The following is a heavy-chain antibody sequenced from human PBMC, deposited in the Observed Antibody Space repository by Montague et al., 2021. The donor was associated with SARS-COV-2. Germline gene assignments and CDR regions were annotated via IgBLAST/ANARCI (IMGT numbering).Heavy chain of an antibody. V-gene: IGHV3-11*05. CDR2: ISSNSRYT. CDR1: GFTSSDKY. CDR3: ARGGLQGTFDY. Sequence: SLRLSCAASGFTSSDKYMNWVRQAPGKGLEWVSYISSNSRYTDYEDSVKGRFTISRDNAKNSLYLQMNSLRAEDTAVYFCARGGLQGTFDYWGQGTLVTVSS. D-gene: IGHD4-11*01. J-gene: IGHJ4*02.